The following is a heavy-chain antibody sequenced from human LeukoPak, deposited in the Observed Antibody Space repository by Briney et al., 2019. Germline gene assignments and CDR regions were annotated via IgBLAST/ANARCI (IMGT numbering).Heavy chain of an antibody. Sequence: SVKVSCKASGGTFSSYAISWVRQAPGQGLEWMGGIIPIFGTANYAQKFQGRVTITADKSTSTAYMELSSLKSEDTAVYYCARVRQQLSRKYYYYYMDVWGKGTTVTVSS. CDR1: GGTFSSYA. CDR2: IIPIFGTA. V-gene: IGHV1-69*06. CDR3: ARVRQQLSRKYYYYYMDV. J-gene: IGHJ6*03. D-gene: IGHD6-13*01.